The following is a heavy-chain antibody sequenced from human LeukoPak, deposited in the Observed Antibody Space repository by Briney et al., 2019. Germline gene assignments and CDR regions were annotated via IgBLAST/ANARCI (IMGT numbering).Heavy chain of an antibody. Sequence: SETLSLTCTVSGASINSGADYWNWIRRPAGKGLEWFGRIHSSGFTNYHPSLQSRVTISADMSSNQFSLRRSSVTAADTAVYLCARGTNPRDWGQGTLVTVSS. CDR1: GASINSGADY. CDR3: ARGTNPRD. D-gene: IGHD2-8*01. CDR2: IHSSGFT. V-gene: IGHV4-61*02. J-gene: IGHJ4*02.